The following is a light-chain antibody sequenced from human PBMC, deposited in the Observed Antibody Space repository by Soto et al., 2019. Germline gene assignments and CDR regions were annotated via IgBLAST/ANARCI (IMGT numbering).Light chain of an antibody. CDR1: SSNIGAGYD. CDR3: QSYDSSLSGYV. V-gene: IGLV1-40*01. J-gene: IGLJ1*01. Sequence: QSALTQPPSVSGAPGQRVTISCTGSSSNIGAGYDVHWYQQLPGTAPKLLIYGNINRPSGVPDLFSGSKSGTSASLAITGLQAEDEADYYCQSYDSSLSGYVFGTGTKVTVL. CDR2: GNI.